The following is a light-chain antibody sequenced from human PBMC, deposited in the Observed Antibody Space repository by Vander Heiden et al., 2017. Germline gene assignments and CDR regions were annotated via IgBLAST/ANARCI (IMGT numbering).Light chain of an antibody. CDR1: SLRSYY. J-gene: IGLJ2*01. V-gene: IGLV3-19*01. CDR2: GKN. Sequence: SSELTQDPAVSVALGQTVRITCQGDSLRSYYASWYQQKPGQAPVLGIYGKNNRPSGIPDRFSGSSSGNTASLTITGAQAEDEADYYCNSRDSSGNSHVVFGGGTKLTVL. CDR3: NSRDSSGNSHVV.